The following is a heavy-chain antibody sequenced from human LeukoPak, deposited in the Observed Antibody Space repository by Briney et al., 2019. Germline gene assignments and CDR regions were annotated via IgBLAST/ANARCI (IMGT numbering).Heavy chain of an antibody. V-gene: IGHV4-59*01. CDR1: GGSISSYY. J-gene: IGHJ5*02. D-gene: IGHD6-19*01. Sequence: SETLSLTCTVSGGSISSYYWSWIRQPPGKGQEWIGYIYYSGSTNYNPSLKSRVTISVDTSKNQFSLKLSSVTAADTAVYYCARSAVAGTRRLNWFDPWGQGTLVTVSS. CDR3: ARSAVAGTRRLNWFDP. CDR2: IYYSGST.